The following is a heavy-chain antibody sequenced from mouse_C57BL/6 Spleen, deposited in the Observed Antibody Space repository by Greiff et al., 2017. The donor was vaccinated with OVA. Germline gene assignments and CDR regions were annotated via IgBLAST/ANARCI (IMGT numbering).Heavy chain of an antibody. V-gene: IGHV7-3*01. J-gene: IGHJ1*03. D-gene: IGHD1-1*01. CDR2: IRNKANGYTT. CDR1: GFTFTDYY. CDR3: ASSVATRYFDV. Sequence: EVQGVESGGGLVQPGGSLSLSCAASGFTFTDYYMSWVRQPPGKALEWLGFIRNKANGYTTDYSASVKGRFTISRDNSQSILYLQMNALRAEDSATYYCASSVATRYFDVWGTGTTVTVSS.